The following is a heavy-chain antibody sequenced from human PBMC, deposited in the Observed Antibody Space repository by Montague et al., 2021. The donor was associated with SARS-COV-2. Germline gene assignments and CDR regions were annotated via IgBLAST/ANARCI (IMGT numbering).Heavy chain of an antibody. D-gene: IGHD1-1*01. CDR3: TSGREGNYNVMDV. CDR2: TYYRSKWYN. V-gene: IGHV6-1*01. J-gene: IGHJ6*02. CDR1: GDSVSSNSAT. Sequence: CAISGDSVSSNSATWNWVRQSPSRGLEWLGRTYYRSKWYNDYAVSVRGRVTINPDTSKNQFSPQLNSVTPEDTAICYCTSGREGNYNVMDVWGQGTTVTVSS.